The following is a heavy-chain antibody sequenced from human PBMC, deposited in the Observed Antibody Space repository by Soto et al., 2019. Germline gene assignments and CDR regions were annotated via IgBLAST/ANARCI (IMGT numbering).Heavy chain of an antibody. Sequence: SVKVSCKASGGTFSSNAISWVRQAAGQGLGWMGGIIPILGTAKYAQKFQGRVTITADKSTSTAYMEVGSLRSEDTAVYYCARGPYDSKTYLFRFDYWGQGTLVTVSS. V-gene: IGHV1-69*10. D-gene: IGHD3-22*01. CDR3: ARGPYDSKTYLFRFDY. CDR2: IIPILGTA. CDR1: GGTFSSNA. J-gene: IGHJ4*02.